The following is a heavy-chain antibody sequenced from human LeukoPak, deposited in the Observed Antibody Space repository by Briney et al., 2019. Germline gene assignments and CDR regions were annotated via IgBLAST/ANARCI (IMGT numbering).Heavy chain of an antibody. D-gene: IGHD3-22*01. CDR3: AKDLSYYDSSGPFDY. J-gene: IGHJ4*02. Sequence: GRSLRLSCAASGFTFSSYGMHWVRQAPGEGLEWVAVISYDGSNKYYADSVKGRFTTSRDNSKNTLYLQMNSLRAEDTAVYYCAKDLSYYDSSGPFDYWGQGTLVTVSS. CDR1: GFTFSSYG. V-gene: IGHV3-30*18. CDR2: ISYDGSNK.